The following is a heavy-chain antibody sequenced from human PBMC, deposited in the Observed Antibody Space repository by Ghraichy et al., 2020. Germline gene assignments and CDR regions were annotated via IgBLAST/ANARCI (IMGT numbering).Heavy chain of an antibody. J-gene: IGHJ6*02. CDR2: IGTAGDT. V-gene: IGHV3-13*04. CDR3: ARDRGYYGMDV. Sequence: GGSLRLSCAASGFTFSSYDMHWVRQATGKGLEWVSAIGTAGDTYYPGSVKGRFTISRENAKNSLYLQMNSLRAGDTAVYYCARDRGYYGMDVWGQGTTVTVSS. CDR1: GFTFSSYD.